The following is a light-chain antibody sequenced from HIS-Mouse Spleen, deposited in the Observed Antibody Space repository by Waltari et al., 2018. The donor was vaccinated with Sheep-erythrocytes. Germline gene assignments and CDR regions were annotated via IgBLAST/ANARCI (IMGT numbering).Light chain of an antibody. J-gene: IGLJ2*01. CDR3: CSYAGSSTLV. V-gene: IGLV2-23*01. CDR2: EGS. Sequence: QSALTQPASVSGSPGQSLTIPCTVTRQVVGGFNLISWYQQHPGKAPKLMIYEGSKRPSGVSNRFSGSKSGNTASLTISGLQAEDEADYYCCSYAGSSTLVFGGGTKLTVL. CDR1: RQVVGGFNL.